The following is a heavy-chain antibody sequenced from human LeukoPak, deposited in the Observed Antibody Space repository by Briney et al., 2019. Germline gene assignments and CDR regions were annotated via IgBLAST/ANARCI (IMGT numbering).Heavy chain of an antibody. D-gene: IGHD3-16*01. CDR2: TKTDGSEK. CDR3: VRDYVWGTYDPYY. J-gene: IGHJ4*02. Sequence: GGSLRLSCAASGFTFSSYWMSWFRQIPGKGLEWLGNTKTDGSEKYYLDSVRGRFTISRDNAKNSLFLQMNSLRGEDTAVYYRVRDYVWGTYDPYYWGQGTLVTVTS. CDR1: GFTFSSYW. V-gene: IGHV3-7*01.